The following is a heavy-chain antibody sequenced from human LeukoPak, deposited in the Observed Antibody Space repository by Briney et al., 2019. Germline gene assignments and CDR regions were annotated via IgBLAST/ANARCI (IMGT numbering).Heavy chain of an antibody. CDR2: INHSGST. D-gene: IGHD3-9*01. Sequence: PSETLSLTCAVYGGSFSGYYWSWIRQPPGKGLEWIGEINHSGSTNYNPSLKSRVTISVDTSKNQFSLKLSSVTAADTAVYYCARHPYYDILTGYEDNWFDPWGQGTLVTVSS. V-gene: IGHV4-34*01. CDR1: GGSFSGYY. J-gene: IGHJ5*02. CDR3: ARHPYYDILTGYEDNWFDP.